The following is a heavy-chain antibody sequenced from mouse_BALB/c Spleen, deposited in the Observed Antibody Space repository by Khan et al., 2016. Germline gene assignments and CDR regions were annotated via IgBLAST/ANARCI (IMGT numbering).Heavy chain of an antibody. J-gene: IGHJ1*01. CDR2: MNTYTGEP. V-gene: IGHV9-3-1*01. Sequence: QIQLVQSGPELKKPGETVKISCKASGYTFTNYGMNWVKQAPGKGLKWMGWMNTYTGEPTYADDFKGRFAFSLKTSARTAYLHIHTLKNESPATYFCARDYDDAGDWYFDVWGPGTTVTVSS. D-gene: IGHD2-4*01. CDR1: GYTFTNYG. CDR3: ARDYDDAGDWYFDV.